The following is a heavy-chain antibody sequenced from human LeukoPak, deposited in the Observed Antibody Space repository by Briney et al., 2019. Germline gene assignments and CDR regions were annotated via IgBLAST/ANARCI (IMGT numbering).Heavy chain of an antibody. CDR2: ISYDGSNK. CDR3: AKVAGYSYGCDY. Sequence: GGSPRLSCAASGFTFSSYGMHWVRQAPGKGLEWVAVISYDGSNKYYADSVKGRFTISRDNSKNTLYLQMNSLRAEDTAVYYCAKVAGYSYGCDYWGQGTLVTVSS. CDR1: GFTFSSYG. D-gene: IGHD5-18*01. V-gene: IGHV3-30*18. J-gene: IGHJ4*02.